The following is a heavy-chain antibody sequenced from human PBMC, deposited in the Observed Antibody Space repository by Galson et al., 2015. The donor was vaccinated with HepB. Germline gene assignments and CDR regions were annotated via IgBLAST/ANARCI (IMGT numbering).Heavy chain of an antibody. Sequence: SVKVSCKASGYTFTGYYMHWVRQAPGQGLEWMGWINPNSGGTNYAQKFQGRVTMTRDTSISTAYMELSRLGSDDTAVYYCARLRYQLPHPNNWFDPWGQGTLVTVSS. CDR3: ARLRYQLPHPNNWFDP. J-gene: IGHJ5*02. CDR1: GYTFTGYY. V-gene: IGHV1-2*02. D-gene: IGHD2-2*01. CDR2: INPNSGGT.